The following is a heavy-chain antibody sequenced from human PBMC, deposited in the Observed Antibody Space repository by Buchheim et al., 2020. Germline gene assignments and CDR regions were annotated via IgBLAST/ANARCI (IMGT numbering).Heavy chain of an antibody. CDR2: TRNKANSYTT. CDR3: ARGTTEKYYYFDY. V-gene: IGHV3-72*01. D-gene: IGHD1-7*01. Sequence: EVQLVESGGGLVQPGGSLRLSCAASGFTFSDYYMDWVRQAPGKGLEWVGRTRNKANSYTTEYAASVKGRFIISRDDSKNSLYLQMNSLKTEDTAVYYCARGTTEKYYYFDYWGQGTL. J-gene: IGHJ4*02. CDR1: GFTFSDYY.